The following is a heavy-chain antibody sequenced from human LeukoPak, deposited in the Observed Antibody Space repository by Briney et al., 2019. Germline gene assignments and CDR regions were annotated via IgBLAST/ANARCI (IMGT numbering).Heavy chain of an antibody. V-gene: IGHV1-18*01. CDR3: ARGGIAAAVPRYGMDV. J-gene: IGHJ6*02. CDR2: ITAYNGDT. D-gene: IGHD6-25*01. CDR1: GYTFTNYG. Sequence: ASVKVSCKASGYTFTNYGITWVRQAPAPGLEWMGWITAYNGDTRYAQKFQGRVTMTTDTSTTTAYMEVRSLRSDDSARYYCARGGIAAAVPRYGMDVWGQGTAVTVFS.